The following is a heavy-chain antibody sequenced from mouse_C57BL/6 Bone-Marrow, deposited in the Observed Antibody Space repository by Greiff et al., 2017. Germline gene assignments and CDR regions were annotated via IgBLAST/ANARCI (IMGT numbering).Heavy chain of an antibody. J-gene: IGHJ2*01. CDR2: ISYDGSN. CDR1: GYSITSGYY. V-gene: IGHV3-6*01. Sequence: EVQLKESGPGLVKPSPSLSLTCSVTGYSITSGYYWNWIRQFPGNKLEWMGYISYDGSNNYNPSLKNRISITRDTSKNPFCLKLNSVTTEDTATCYCARGKIYFDYWGQGTTLSVSS. CDR3: ARGKIYFDY.